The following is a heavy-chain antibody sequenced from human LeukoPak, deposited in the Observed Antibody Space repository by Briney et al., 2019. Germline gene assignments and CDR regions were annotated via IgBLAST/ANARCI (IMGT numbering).Heavy chain of an antibody. CDR1: GYTFTDYC. Sequence: ASVKVSCKASGYTFTDYCMHWVRQAPGQGPEWMGWINPKSGGTNYAQKFQGRVTMTRDTSINTAYMELSRLSSDDTAVYYCARDLSYYGSGSYYFDYWGQGTLVIVSS. V-gene: IGHV1-2*02. CDR2: INPKSGGT. CDR3: ARDLSYYGSGSYYFDY. D-gene: IGHD3-10*01. J-gene: IGHJ4*02.